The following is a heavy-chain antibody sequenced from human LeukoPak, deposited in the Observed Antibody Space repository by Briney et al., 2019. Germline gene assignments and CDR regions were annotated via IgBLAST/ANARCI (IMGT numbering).Heavy chain of an antibody. CDR3: ARGGIRGYSAFDNLDF. CDR1: GGSISSYY. CDR2: MYDSGST. D-gene: IGHD5-12*01. J-gene: IGHJ4*02. V-gene: IGHV4-59*01. Sequence: SETLSLTCTVSGGSISSYYWNWIRQPPGKGLEWIGYMYDSGSTKYNPSLKSRVTISVDTSKNQFSLRLTSVTVADTAFYYCARGGIRGYSAFDNLDFWGLGTHVTVSS.